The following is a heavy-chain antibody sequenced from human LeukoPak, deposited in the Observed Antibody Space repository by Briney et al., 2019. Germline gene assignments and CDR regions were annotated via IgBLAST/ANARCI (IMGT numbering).Heavy chain of an antibody. CDR2: IRNKANSYAT. J-gene: IGHJ5*02. Sequence: GGSLRLSCAASGFTFSGSAMHWVRQASGKGLEWVGRIRNKANSYATAYTASVKGRFTISRDDSKNTAYLQMNSLKTEDTAVYYCTRYSSSDNWFDPWGQGTLVTVSS. CDR3: TRYSSSDNWFDP. D-gene: IGHD6-6*01. CDR1: GFTFSGSA. V-gene: IGHV3-73*01.